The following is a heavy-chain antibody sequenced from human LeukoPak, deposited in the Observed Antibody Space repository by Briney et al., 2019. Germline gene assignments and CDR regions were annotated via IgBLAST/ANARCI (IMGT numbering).Heavy chain of an antibody. CDR3: AGERPSSSWYDF. V-gene: IGHV3-7*01. Sequence: GGSLRLSCTASGFTFSTFHMHWVRQAPGKGLEWVANIKQDGSEKYYADSVRGRFTISRDDGKKSLYLQMNSLRVEDTAVYYCAGERPSSSWYDFWGQGTLVTVSS. CDR2: IKQDGSEK. CDR1: GFTFSTFH. J-gene: IGHJ5*01. D-gene: IGHD6-13*01.